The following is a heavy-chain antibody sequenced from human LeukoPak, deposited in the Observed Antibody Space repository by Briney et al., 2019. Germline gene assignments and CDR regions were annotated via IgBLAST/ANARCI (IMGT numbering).Heavy chain of an antibody. Sequence: GGTLRLSCTASGFTFDDYAMSWFRQAPGEGLEWVGFIRSKAYGGTTEYAASVKGRFTISRDDSKSIAYLQMNSLKTEDTAVHYCTSPGLERRGWGQGTLVTVSS. CDR1: GFTFDDYA. J-gene: IGHJ4*02. D-gene: IGHD1-1*01. CDR3: TSPGLERRG. V-gene: IGHV3-49*03. CDR2: IRSKAYGGTT.